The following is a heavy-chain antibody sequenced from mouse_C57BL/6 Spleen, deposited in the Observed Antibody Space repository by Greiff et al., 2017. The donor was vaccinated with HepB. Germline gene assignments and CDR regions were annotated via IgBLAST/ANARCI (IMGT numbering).Heavy chain of an antibody. CDR3: VREVGDGGSYWCFGV. D-gene: IGHD1-1*01. CDR2: ISDGGSYT. J-gene: IGHJ1*03. V-gene: IGHV5-4*01. Sequence: EVKLVESGGGLVKPGGSLKLSCAASGFTFSSYAMSWVRQTPEKRLEWVATISDGGSYTYYPDNVKGRFTISRDNAKSNLYMQMSHLKSEDTAMYYCVREVGDGGSYWCFGVWGTGTTVTVSS. CDR1: GFTFSSYA.